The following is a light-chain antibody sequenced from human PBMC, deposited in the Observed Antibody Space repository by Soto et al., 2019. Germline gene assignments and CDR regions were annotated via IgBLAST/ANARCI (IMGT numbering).Light chain of an antibody. V-gene: IGLV2-8*01. CDR3: SSYAGSNNWV. CDR1: SSDVGAYNY. J-gene: IGLJ3*02. Sequence: QSALTQPPSASGSPGQSVTISCTGTSSDVGAYNYVFWYQQHPGKAPQLMIYEVSKRPSGVPDRFSGSKSGNTASLTVSGLQAEDEADYYCSSYAGSNNWVFGGGTKLTVL. CDR2: EVS.